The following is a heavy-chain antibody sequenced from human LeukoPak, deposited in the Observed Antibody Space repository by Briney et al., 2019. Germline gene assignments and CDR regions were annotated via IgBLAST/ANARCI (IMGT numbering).Heavy chain of an antibody. Sequence: GGSLRLSCAASGFTVSSKYMSWVRQAPGKGLEWVSVIYSGGSTYYADSVKGRFTISRDNSKNTVYLQMNSLRAEDTAVYYCARGGGYCSGGSCYSYYFDYWGQGTLVTVSS. CDR1: GFTVSSKY. D-gene: IGHD2-15*01. V-gene: IGHV3-66*01. CDR3: ARGGGYCSGGSCYSYYFDY. J-gene: IGHJ4*02. CDR2: IYSGGST.